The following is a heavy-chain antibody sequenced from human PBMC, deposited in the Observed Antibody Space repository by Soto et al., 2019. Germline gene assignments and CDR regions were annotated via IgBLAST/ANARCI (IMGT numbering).Heavy chain of an antibody. Sequence: GGSLRLSCVASGIIFSSHWMSWVLQAPGKGPEWVANVREDGSATYYVDSVKGRFTISRDNAKNTLYLQMNSLRVEDTAVYYCARDVGYNWGQGTLVTVSS. V-gene: IGHV3-7*01. D-gene: IGHD1-20*01. J-gene: IGHJ4*02. CDR1: GIIFSSHW. CDR3: ARDVGYN. CDR2: VREDGSAT.